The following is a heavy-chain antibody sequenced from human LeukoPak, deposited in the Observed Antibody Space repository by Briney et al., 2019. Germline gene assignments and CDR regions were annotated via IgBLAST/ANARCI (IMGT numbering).Heavy chain of an antibody. CDR2: IYYSGSN. CDR3: ARLTYSSGWYKGDAFDI. D-gene: IGHD6-19*01. V-gene: IGHV4-59*01. Sequence: PSETLSLTCTVSGGSISSYCWSWIRQPPGMGLEWIGYIYYSGSNNYNPSLKSRVTIAVDTSKNQFSLKLSSVTAADTAVYYCARLTYSSGWYKGDAFDIWGQGTMVTVSS. CDR1: GGSISSYC. J-gene: IGHJ3*02.